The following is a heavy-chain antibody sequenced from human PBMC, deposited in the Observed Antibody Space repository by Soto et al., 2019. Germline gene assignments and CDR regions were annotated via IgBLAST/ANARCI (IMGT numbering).Heavy chain of an antibody. CDR3: ARRSSSSIAARPGAFDI. J-gene: IGHJ3*02. CDR2: ISSKSSNI. CDR1: VFTFSSYS. Sequence: EVQLVESGGGLVQPGGSLRLSCAASVFTFSSYSMNWLRRAPGEALEWVLYISSKSSNIYYADSVKGRFTISRDNAKNSLYLQMNSLRAEDTAVYYCARRSSSSIAARPGAFDIWGQGTMVTVSS. V-gene: IGHV3-48*01. D-gene: IGHD6-6*01.